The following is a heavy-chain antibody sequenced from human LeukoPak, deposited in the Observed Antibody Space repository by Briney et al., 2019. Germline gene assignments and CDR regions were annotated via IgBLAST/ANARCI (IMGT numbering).Heavy chain of an antibody. Sequence: GGSLRLSCAASGFTVSSSYMSWVRQAPGKGLEWVSVFYSGGKTYYTDSVKGRFTISRDNSKNTLYLQMNSLRAEDTAVYYCARGSGYYFTPFDYWGQGTLVTVSS. CDR2: FYSGGKT. J-gene: IGHJ4*02. CDR1: GFTVSSSY. D-gene: IGHD3-22*01. V-gene: IGHV3-53*01. CDR3: ARGSGYYFTPFDY.